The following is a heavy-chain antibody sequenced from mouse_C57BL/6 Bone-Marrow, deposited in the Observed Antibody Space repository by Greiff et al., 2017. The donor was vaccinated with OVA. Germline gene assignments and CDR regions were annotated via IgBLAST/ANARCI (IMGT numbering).Heavy chain of an antibody. J-gene: IGHJ4*01. D-gene: IGHD1-1*01. CDR1: GYAFSSSW. Sequence: QVHVKQSGPELVKPGASVKISCKASGYAFSSSWMNWVKQRPGKGLEWIGRIYPGDGDTNYNGKFKGKATLTADKSSSTAYMQLSSLTSEDSAVYFCARVSYYGSSYYAMDYWGQGTSVTVSS. CDR3: ARVSYYGSSYYAMDY. CDR2: IYPGDGDT. V-gene: IGHV1-82*01.